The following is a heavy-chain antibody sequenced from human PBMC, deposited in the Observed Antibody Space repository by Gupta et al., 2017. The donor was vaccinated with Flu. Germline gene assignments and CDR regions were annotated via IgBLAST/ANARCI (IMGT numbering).Heavy chain of an antibody. CDR2: ISSSAVT. CDR1: GFDFTSYE. CDR3: ARGHWDN. V-gene: IGHV3-48*03. Sequence: EVLLVESGGGLVQPGGSLRLSCTASGFDFTSYEMSWVRQAPGRGLEWVAFISSSAVTYYTDPVRGRFTISRDNANNLLYLQMSSLRGEDTAVYYCARGHWDNWGQGTLVTGSS. J-gene: IGHJ4*02.